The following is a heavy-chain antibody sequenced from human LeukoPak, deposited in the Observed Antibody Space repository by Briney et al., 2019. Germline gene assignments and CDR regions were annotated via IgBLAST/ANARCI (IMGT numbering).Heavy chain of an antibody. J-gene: IGHJ6*03. CDR1: GYTFISYD. CDR2: MNPNSGNA. V-gene: IGHV1-8*03. Sequence: ASVKVSCKASGYTFISYDINWVRQVTGQGLEWMGWMNPNSGNAAYAQKFQGRVTITRNTSISAAFMELSSLRSEDTAVYYCARRAVGNSYYYSMDVWGKGTTVTVSS. D-gene: IGHD6-19*01. CDR3: ARRAVGNSYYYSMDV.